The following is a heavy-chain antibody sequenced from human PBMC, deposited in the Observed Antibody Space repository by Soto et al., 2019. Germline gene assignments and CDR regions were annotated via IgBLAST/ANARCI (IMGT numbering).Heavy chain of an antibody. Sequence: GESLKISCKGSGYSFTSYWIGWVRQMPGKGLEWMGIIYPGDSDTRYSPSFQGQVTISADKSISTAYLQWSSLKASDTAMYYCARLQTSGRVYYYGMDVWGQGTTVTVSS. CDR2: IYPGDSDT. CDR3: ARLQTSGRVYYYGMDV. CDR1: GYSFTSYW. J-gene: IGHJ6*02. D-gene: IGHD1-1*01. V-gene: IGHV5-51*01.